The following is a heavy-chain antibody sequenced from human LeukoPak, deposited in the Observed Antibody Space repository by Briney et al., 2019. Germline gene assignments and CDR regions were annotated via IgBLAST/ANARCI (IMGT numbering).Heavy chain of an antibody. Sequence: PETPTLTCTVPGGSISSSRYYWGWIRQPPGKGLEWIGSISYSKSTYSPPSVDCPASISVDTSKNHFSLKLTSVTAADTSVYYCANKVVDVTAYAHWGQGAL. CDR1: GGSISSSRYY. CDR2: ISYSKST. J-gene: IGHJ4*03. D-gene: IGHD2-21*02. V-gene: IGHV4-39*02. CDR3: ANKVVDVTAYAH.